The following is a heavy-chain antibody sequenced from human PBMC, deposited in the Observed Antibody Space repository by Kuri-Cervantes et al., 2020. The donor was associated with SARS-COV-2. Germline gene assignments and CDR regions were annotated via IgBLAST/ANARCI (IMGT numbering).Heavy chain of an antibody. CDR3: ARDEGDIVVVPAAIANPNWFDP. CDR2: IIPILGIA. J-gene: IGHJ5*02. CDR1: GGTFSSYA. D-gene: IGHD2-2*02. V-gene: IGHV1-69*04. Sequence: SVKVSCKASGGTFSSYAISWVRQAPGQGLEWMGRIIPILGIASYAQKFQGRVTITADKSTSTAYMELSSLRSEDTAVYYCARDEGDIVVVPAAIANPNWFDPWGQGTLVTVSS.